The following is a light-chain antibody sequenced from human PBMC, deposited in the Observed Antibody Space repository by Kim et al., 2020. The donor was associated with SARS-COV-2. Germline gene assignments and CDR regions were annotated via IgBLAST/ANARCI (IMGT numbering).Light chain of an antibody. CDR2: KVS. CDR3: MQGTHWPYT. J-gene: IGKJ2*01. Sequence: EVEMTQSPLSLPVTLGQPASISCRSSQSLVYSDGNTYLNWFQQRPGQSPRRLIYKVSNRDSGVPDRFSGSGSGTDFTLKISRVEAEDFGVYYSMQGTHWPYTFGQGTKLEIK. V-gene: IGKV2-30*01. CDR1: QSLVYSDGNTY.